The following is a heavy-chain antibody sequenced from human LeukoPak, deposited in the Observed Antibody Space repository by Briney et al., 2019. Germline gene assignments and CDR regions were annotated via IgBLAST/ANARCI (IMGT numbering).Heavy chain of an antibody. V-gene: IGHV1-46*01. CDR1: GYTFTGYY. Sequence: ASVKVSCKASGYTFTGYYMHWVRQAPGQGLEWMGIINPSGGSTSYAQKFQGRVTMTRDTSTSTVYMELSSLRSEDTAVYYCAREGIYGSGSYSPRYYGMDVWGQGTTVTVSS. CDR3: AREGIYGSGSYSPRYYGMDV. D-gene: IGHD3-10*01. CDR2: INPSGGST. J-gene: IGHJ6*02.